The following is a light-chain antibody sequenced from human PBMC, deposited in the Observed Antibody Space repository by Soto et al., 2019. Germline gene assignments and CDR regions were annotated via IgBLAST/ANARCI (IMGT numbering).Light chain of an antibody. J-gene: IGKJ1*01. Sequence: DIQMTQSPSTLSASVGDRVSITCRASQSISRQLAWYQQKPGKAPNLLIYQASNLETGVPSRFTGSGSGTEFTLTNSSLQPDDLATYSSLQYKSYGTFGQGTKVEAK. CDR3: LQYKSYGT. CDR1: QSISRQ. CDR2: QAS. V-gene: IGKV1-5*03.